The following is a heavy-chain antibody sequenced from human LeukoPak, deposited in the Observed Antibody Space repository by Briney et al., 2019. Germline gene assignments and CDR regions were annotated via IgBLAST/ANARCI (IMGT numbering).Heavy chain of an antibody. CDR3: ARAKNMVRGVPYYYYMDV. D-gene: IGHD3-10*01. CDR1: GYTFTGYY. V-gene: IGHV1-2*02. CDR2: INPNSGGT. Sequence: ASVKVSCKASGYTFTGYYMHWVRQAPGQGLEWMGWINPNSGGTNYAQKFQGRVTMTRDTSISTAYMELSRLRSDDTAVYYCARAKNMVRGVPYYYYMDVWGKGTTVTISS. J-gene: IGHJ6*03.